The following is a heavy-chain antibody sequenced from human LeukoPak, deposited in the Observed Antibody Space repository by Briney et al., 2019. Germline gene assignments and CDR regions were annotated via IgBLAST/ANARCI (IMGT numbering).Heavy chain of an antibody. J-gene: IGHJ4*02. D-gene: IGHD2-2*01. CDR1: GGSFSGYY. CDR3: ARGHCSSTSCYLDY. V-gene: IGHV4-34*01. Sequence: SETLSLTCAVYGGSFSGYYWSWIRQPPGKGLEWIGEINHSGSTNYNPSLKSRVTISVDTSKNQFSLKLGSVTAADTAVYYCARGHCSSTSCYLDYWGQGTLVTVSS. CDR2: INHSGST.